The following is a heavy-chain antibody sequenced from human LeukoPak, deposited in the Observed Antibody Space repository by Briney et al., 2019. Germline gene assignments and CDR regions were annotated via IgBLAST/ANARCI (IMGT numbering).Heavy chain of an antibody. CDR2: ISYDGSNK. CDR3: ARDRPSLGYCSGGSCYSPAGMDV. CDR1: GFTFSSYA. V-gene: IGHV3-30-3*01. D-gene: IGHD2-15*01. J-gene: IGHJ6*02. Sequence: GRSLRLSCAASGFTFSSYAMHWVRQAPGKGLEWVAVISYDGSNKYYADFVKGRFTISRDNSKNTLYLQMNSLRAEDTAVYYCARDRPSLGYCSGGSCYSPAGMDVWGQGTTVTVSS.